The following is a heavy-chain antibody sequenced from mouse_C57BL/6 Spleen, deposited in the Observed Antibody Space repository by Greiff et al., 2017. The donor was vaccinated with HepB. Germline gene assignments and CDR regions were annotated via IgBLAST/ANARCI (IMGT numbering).Heavy chain of an antibody. V-gene: IGHV1-81*01. Sequence: VQLQQSGAELARPGASVKLSCKASGYTFTSYGISWVKQRTGQGLEWIGEIYPRSGNTYYNEKFKGKATLTADKSSSTAYMELRSLTSEDSAVYFCASDYGSLWYLGVWGTGATVTVS. CDR1: GYTFTSYG. D-gene: IGHD1-1*01. CDR3: ASDYGSLWYLGV. J-gene: IGHJ1*03. CDR2: IYPRSGNT.